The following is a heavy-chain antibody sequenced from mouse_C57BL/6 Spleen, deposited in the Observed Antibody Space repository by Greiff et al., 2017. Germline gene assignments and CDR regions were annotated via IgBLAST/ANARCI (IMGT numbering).Heavy chain of an antibody. CDR2: IDPSDSET. J-gene: IGHJ1*03. V-gene: IGHV1-52*01. CDR3: ARRYYYGSSYDWYFDV. Sequence: VQLQQPGAELVRPGSSVKLSCKASGYTFTSYWMHWVKQRPIQGLEWIGNIDPSDSETHYNQKFKDKATFTVDKSSSTAYMQLSSLTSEDSAVYYCARRYYYGSSYDWYFDVWGTGTTVTVSS. CDR1: GYTFTSYW. D-gene: IGHD1-1*01.